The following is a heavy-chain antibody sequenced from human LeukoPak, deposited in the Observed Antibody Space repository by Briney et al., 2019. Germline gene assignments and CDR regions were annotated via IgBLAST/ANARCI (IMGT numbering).Heavy chain of an antibody. J-gene: IGHJ4*02. D-gene: IGHD3-16*01. CDR3: AKAQSPVLGGGSYFDY. CDR2: ISGSGINT. V-gene: IGHV3-23*01. CDR1: GFTFSSYA. Sequence: GGSLRLSCAASGFTFSSYAMSWVRQAPGKGLEWVSAISGSGINTDYADSVKGRFTISRDNSKNTLYLQMNSLRVEDTAVYYCAKAQSPVLGGGSYFDYWGQGTLVTVSS.